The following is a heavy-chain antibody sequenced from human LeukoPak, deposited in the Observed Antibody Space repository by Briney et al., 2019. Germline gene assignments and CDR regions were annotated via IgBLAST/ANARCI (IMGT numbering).Heavy chain of an antibody. CDR3: AREAGIAAAGNWFDP. Sequence: PSQTLSLTCAISGDSVSSNSAAWNWIRQPPSRGLEWLGRTYYRSKWYNDYAVSVKSRITINPDTSKNQFSLQLNSVTPEDTAVYYCAREAGIAAAGNWFDPWGQGTLVTVSS. CDR2: TYYRSKWYN. V-gene: IGHV6-1*01. D-gene: IGHD6-13*01. J-gene: IGHJ5*02. CDR1: GDSVSSNSAA.